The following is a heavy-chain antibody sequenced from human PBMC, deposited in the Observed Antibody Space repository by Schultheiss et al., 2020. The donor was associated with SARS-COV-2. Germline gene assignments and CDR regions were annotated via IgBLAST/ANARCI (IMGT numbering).Heavy chain of an antibody. J-gene: IGHJ4*03. CDR1: GGSISSYY. CDR2: IYYSGST. CDR3: ARGSTIREGYFDY. Sequence: SETLSLTCTVSGGSISSYYWSWIRQPPGKGLEWIGYIYYSGSTNYNPSLESRVTMSVDTSNNQFSLRLSSVTAADTAVYYCARGSTIREGYFDYWGQGTTVTVSS. V-gene: IGHV4-59*01. D-gene: IGHD3-3*01.